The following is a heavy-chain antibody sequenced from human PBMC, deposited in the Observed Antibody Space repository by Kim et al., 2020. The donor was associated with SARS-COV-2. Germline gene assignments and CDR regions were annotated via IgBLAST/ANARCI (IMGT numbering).Heavy chain of an antibody. Sequence: SETLSLTCTVSEGYINSYYWSWIRQSPGKGLEWIGYVHYSGSTTYNPSLKSRVTISLVPSKYRLSLKLTSLTAADTAVYYCARVAFWANYYTLVDYWAQGTLVTVSS. CDR1: EGYINSYY. D-gene: IGHD3-3*02. V-gene: IGHV4-59*13. CDR3: ARVAFWANYYTLVDY. J-gene: IGHJ4*02. CDR2: VHYSGST.